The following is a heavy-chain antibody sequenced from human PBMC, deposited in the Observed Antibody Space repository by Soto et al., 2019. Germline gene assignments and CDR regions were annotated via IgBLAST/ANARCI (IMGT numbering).Heavy chain of an antibody. V-gene: IGHV3-33*01. CDR2: IWYDGSNK. D-gene: IGHD2-15*01. J-gene: IGHJ3*02. CDR3: ARSPVGYCSGGSCYSDAFDI. CDR1: GFTFSSYG. Sequence: GGSLRLSCAASGFTFSSYGMHWVRQAPGKGLEWVAVIWYDGSNKYYADSVKGRFTISRDNSKNTLYLQMNSLRAEDTAVYYCARSPVGYCSGGSCYSDAFDIWGQGTMVTVSS.